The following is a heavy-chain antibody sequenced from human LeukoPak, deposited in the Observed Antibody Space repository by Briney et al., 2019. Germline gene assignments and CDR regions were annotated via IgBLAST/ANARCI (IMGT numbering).Heavy chain of an antibody. CDR3: ARAKRNYCSSTSCYLDY. D-gene: IGHD2-2*01. CDR2: IHPSGGST. J-gene: IGHJ4*02. V-gene: IGHV1-46*01. Sequence: GASVKVSRKASGYTFISYYIHWVRQAPGQGLEWMGIIHPSGGSTNYAQKFQGRVTMTRDTSTSTVYMELSSLRSEDTAVYYCARAKRNYCSSTSCYLDYWGQGTLVTVSS. CDR1: GYTFISYY.